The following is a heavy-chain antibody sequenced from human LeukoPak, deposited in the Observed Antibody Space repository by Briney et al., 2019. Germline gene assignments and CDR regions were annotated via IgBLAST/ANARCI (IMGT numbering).Heavy chain of an antibody. V-gene: IGHV1-69*05. D-gene: IGHD3-22*01. J-gene: IGHJ4*02. CDR2: IIPIFGTA. Sequence: GASVKVSCKTSGGTFSRLPISWVRQAPGQGLEWMGGIIPIFGTANYAQKFQGRVTITTDESTSTVYMEVTSLRSEDTAAYYCARGDGRGTSGYYDYWGQGTLVTVSS. CDR1: GGTFSRLP. CDR3: ARGDGRGTSGYYDY.